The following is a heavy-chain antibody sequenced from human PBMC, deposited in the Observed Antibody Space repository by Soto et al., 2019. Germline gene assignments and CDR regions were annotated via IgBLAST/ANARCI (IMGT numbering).Heavy chain of an antibody. CDR3: ARISREGYNYLDY. D-gene: IGHD5-12*01. Sequence: QVTLKESGPVLVKPTETLTLTCTVSGFSLSNAKMGVTWIRQPPGKALEWLAHIFSNDEKSYSTSLKSRLTNTNDTSKSKVVLTMTNMDPVDTATYCCARISREGYNYLDYWGQGTLVTVSS. CDR1: GFSLSNAKMG. CDR2: IFSNDEK. V-gene: IGHV2-26*01. J-gene: IGHJ4*02.